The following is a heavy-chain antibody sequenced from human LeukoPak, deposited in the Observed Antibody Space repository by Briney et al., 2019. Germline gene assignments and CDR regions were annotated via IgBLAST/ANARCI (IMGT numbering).Heavy chain of an antibody. CDR1: GGSISSSSYY. CDR2: IYYSGST. D-gene: IGHD2-15*01. Sequence: PSETLSLTCTVFGGSISSSSYYWGWIRQPPGKGLEWIGSIYYSGSTYYNPSLKSRVTISVDTSKNQFSLKLSSVTAADTAVYYCASDIVVDTDYWGQGTLVTVSS. CDR3: ASDIVVDTDY. J-gene: IGHJ4*02. V-gene: IGHV4-39*07.